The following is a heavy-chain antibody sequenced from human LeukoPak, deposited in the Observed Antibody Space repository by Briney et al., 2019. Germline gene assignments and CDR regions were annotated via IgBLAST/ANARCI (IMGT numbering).Heavy chain of an antibody. CDR2: IYYSGST. D-gene: IGHD5-12*01. CDR3: ARYNSGYDIRTFLVADYGMDV. Sequence: SETLSLTCTVSGVSISSYYWRWIRQPPGKGLEWIGYIYYSGSTNYNPSLKSRVTISVDTSKNQFSLKLSSVTTADTAVYYCARYNSGYDIRTFLVADYGMDVWGQGTTVTVSS. CDR1: GVSISSYY. V-gene: IGHV4-59*01. J-gene: IGHJ6*02.